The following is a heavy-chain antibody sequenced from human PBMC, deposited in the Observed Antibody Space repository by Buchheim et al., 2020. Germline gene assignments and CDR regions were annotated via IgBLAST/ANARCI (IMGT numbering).Heavy chain of an antibody. CDR2: INPSGGST. D-gene: IGHD2-21*01. CDR1: GYTFTSYY. CDR3: ARYRRTDIVAGYYYYGMDV. Sequence: QVQLVQSGAEVKKPGASVKVSCKASGYTFTSYYMHWVRQAPGQGLEWMGIINPSGGSTSYAQKFQGRATMTRDTSTSPGYMELSSLRSEDTAVYYCARYRRTDIVAGYYYYGMDVWGQGTT. J-gene: IGHJ6*02. V-gene: IGHV1-46*01.